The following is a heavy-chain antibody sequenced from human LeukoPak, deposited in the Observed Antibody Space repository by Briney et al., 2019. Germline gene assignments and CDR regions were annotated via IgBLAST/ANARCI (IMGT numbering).Heavy chain of an antibody. Sequence: GGSLRLSCAASGFTLSSYAMSWVRQGPGKGLEWVSAISVSGNTYHADSVKGRFTISRDNSKNTLYLQMNSLRAEDTAVYYCAKAKSAYYDSSGSDYWGQGTLVTVSS. D-gene: IGHD3-22*01. CDR1: GFTLSSYA. J-gene: IGHJ4*02. CDR3: AKAKSAYYDSSGSDY. CDR2: ISVSGNT. V-gene: IGHV3-23*01.